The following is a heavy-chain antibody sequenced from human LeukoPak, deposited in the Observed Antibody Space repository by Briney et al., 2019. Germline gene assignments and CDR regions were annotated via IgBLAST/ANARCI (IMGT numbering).Heavy chain of an antibody. D-gene: IGHD6-13*01. CDR1: SGSVSSYF. J-gene: IGHJ5*02. CDR2: ISTSGST. Sequence: SETLSLTCTVSSGSVSSYFWSWIRQPAGKGLEWIGRISTSGSTNYNPSLKSRVTMSLDTSKSQFSLKLSSVTAADTAVYYCARGYSSNWYWFDPWGQGTLVTVTS. CDR3: ARGYSSNWYWFDP. V-gene: IGHV4-4*07.